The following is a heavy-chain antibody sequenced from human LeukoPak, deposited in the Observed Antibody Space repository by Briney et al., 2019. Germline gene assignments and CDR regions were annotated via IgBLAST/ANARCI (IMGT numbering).Heavy chain of an antibody. Sequence: SETLSLTCTVSGGSLSFSYWSWIRQPPGKGLEWIGYIYYSGSTNYNPSLKSRVAISVDTSKNQFSLKLSSVTAADTAVYYCARGYDILTGDPFDYWGQGTLVTVSS. J-gene: IGHJ4*02. V-gene: IGHV4-59*01. D-gene: IGHD3-9*01. CDR3: ARGYDILTGDPFDY. CDR1: GGSLSFSY. CDR2: IYYSGST.